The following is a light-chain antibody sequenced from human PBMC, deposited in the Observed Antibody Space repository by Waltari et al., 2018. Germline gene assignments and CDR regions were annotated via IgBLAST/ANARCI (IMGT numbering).Light chain of an antibody. CDR3: QQYNSYSWT. CDR2: KAS. Sequence: DIQMTQSPSTLSASVGDRVTITCRASQSISSWLAWYQQKPGKAPKLLSYKASSLESGVPSRFSGSGSGTEFTLTLSSLQPDDFATYYCQQYNSYSWTFGQGTKVEIK. J-gene: IGKJ1*01. CDR1: QSISSW. V-gene: IGKV1-5*03.